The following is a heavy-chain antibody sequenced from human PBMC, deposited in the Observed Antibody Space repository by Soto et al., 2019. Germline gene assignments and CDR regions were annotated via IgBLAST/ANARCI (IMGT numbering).Heavy chain of an antibody. V-gene: IGHV4-28*01. J-gene: IGHJ3*02. D-gene: IGHD1-26*01. CDR1: GYSISSSNW. Sequence: SSETLSLTCAVSGYSISSSNWWGWIRQPPGKGLEWIGYIYYSGSTYYNPSLKSRVTMSVDTSKNQFSLKLSSVTAADTAVYYCARMALGAFDIWGQGTMVTVSS. CDR2: IYYSGST. CDR3: ARMALGAFDI.